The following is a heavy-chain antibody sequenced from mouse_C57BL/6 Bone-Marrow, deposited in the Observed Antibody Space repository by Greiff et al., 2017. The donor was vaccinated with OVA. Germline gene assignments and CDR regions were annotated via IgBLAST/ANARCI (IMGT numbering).Heavy chain of an antibody. CDR1: YYAFMDSA. V-gene: IGHV1-49*01. CDR3: ASGNYLAD. Sequence: LVESGAELVRPGSSVKLSCKDSYYAFMDSAMHWVKQSPGHGLEWIGSFTMYSDATEYSENFKGKATLTANTSSSTAYMELSSLTSEDSAVYYGASGNYLADWGQGTLVTVSA. J-gene: IGHJ3*01. CDR2: FTMYSDAT. D-gene: IGHD2-1*01.